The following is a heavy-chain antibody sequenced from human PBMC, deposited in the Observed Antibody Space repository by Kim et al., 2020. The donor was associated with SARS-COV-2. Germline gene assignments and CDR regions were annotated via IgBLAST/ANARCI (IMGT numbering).Heavy chain of an antibody. Sequence: SETLSLTCTVSGGSISISSYYWGWIRQPPGKGLEWIGYIYYSGSTYYNSSLKSRATISVDTSKNQFSLKLSSVTAADTAVYFCARSYDDAYNKPPDYWGQGTLVTVSS. CDR1: GGSISISSYY. CDR3: ARSYDDAYNKPPDY. V-gene: IGHV4-39*01. CDR2: IYYSGST. D-gene: IGHD3-16*01. J-gene: IGHJ4*02.